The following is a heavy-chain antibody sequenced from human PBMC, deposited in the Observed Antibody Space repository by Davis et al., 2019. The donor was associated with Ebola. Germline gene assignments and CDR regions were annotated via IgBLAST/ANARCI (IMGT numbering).Heavy chain of an antibody. CDR1: GFTFSSYS. D-gene: IGHD2-21*01. CDR3: ARTDCGGDCYLYYYYYVMDV. J-gene: IGHJ6*02. Sequence: GESLKISCAASGFTFSSYSMNWVRQAPGKGLVWVSRISSDGSSTYYADSVKGRFTISRDNSKNTLYLQMNSLRAENTAVYYCARTDCGGDCYLYYYYYVMDVWGQGTTVTVSS. CDR2: ISSDGSST. V-gene: IGHV3-48*01.